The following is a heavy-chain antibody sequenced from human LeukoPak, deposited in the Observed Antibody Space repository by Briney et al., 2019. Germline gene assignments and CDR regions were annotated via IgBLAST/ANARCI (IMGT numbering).Heavy chain of an antibody. V-gene: IGHV3-23*01. J-gene: IGHJ4*02. Sequence: GGSLRLSCAASGFTVSSNYMNWVRQAPGKGLEWVSRIRGTDGKTFYADSVKGRFTISRDNSKNTLYLQMNNLRAEDTALYYCAKKGCSTSGCPASFDCWGQGTLVTVSS. CDR2: IRGTDGKT. CDR3: AKKGCSTSGCPASFDC. CDR1: GFTVSSNY. D-gene: IGHD2-2*01.